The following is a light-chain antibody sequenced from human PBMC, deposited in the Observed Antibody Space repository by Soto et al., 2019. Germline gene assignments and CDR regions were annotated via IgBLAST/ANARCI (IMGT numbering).Light chain of an antibody. CDR2: DVS. CDR1: SSDVGGYNY. Sequence: QSVLTQPASVSGSPGQSITISCTGTSSDVGGYNYVSWYQQHPGKAPQLMIYDVSSRPSGVSLRFSGSKSGNMASLTISGLQAEDEAYYFCSSYTAITTTRVFGGGTKLTVL. CDR3: SSYTAITTTRV. V-gene: IGLV2-14*03. J-gene: IGLJ2*01.